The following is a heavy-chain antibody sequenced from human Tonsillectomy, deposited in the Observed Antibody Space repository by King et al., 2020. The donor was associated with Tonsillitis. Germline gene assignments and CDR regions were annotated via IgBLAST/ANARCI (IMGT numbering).Heavy chain of an antibody. D-gene: IGHD5-12*01. CDR1: GYTFTGYY. Sequence: QLVQSGAEVKKPGASVKVSCKASGYTFTGYYIHRVRQAPGQGLEWMGWIHPNSGGTNYAQRFQGRVTMTRDTSIRIAYMELSRLRSDDTAVYYCARDLGYSGYDGAFNIWGQGTMVTVSS. CDR2: IHPNSGGT. CDR3: ARDLGYSGYDGAFNI. J-gene: IGHJ3*02. V-gene: IGHV1-2*02.